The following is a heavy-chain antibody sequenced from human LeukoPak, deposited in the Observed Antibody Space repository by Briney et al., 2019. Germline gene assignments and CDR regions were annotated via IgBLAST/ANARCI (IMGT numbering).Heavy chain of an antibody. J-gene: IGHJ4*02. CDR2: INHSGST. V-gene: IGHV4-34*01. D-gene: IGHD2-15*01. Sequence: SETLSLTCAVYGGSFSGYYWSWIRQPPGKGLEWIGEINHSGSTNYNPSLKSRVTISVDTSKNQFSLKLSSVTAADTAVYYCASSEVVAATDFDYWGQGTLVTVSS. CDR3: ASSEVVAATDFDY. CDR1: GGSFSGYY.